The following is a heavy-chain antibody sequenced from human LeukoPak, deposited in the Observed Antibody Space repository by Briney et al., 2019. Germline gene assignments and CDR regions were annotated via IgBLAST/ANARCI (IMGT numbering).Heavy chain of an antibody. CDR2: IWYDGSNK. CDR1: GFTFSSYG. Sequence: GGSLRLSCAASGFTFSSYGMHWVRQAPGKGLEWVAVIWYDGSNKYYADSVKGRFTISRDNSKNTLYLQMNSPRAEDTAVYYCARGRLLPYYYYGMDVWGQGTTVTVSS. CDR3: ARGRLLPYYYYGMDV. D-gene: IGHD2-21*02. V-gene: IGHV3-33*01. J-gene: IGHJ6*02.